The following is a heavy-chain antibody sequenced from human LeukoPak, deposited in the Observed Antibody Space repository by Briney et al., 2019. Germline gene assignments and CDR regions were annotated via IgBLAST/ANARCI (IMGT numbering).Heavy chain of an antibody. D-gene: IGHD2-2*01. J-gene: IGHJ3*02. CDR2: IIPITGLT. Sequence: ASVKVSCKVSGGSSSTYAINWVRQDPGQGLEWMGGIIPITGLTNYADKFQGRVTIGADETLITGYMEPSSLRSEDTAVYYCVTLLYQILFRVSPSIWGHGTVVILST. CDR1: GGSSSTYA. V-gene: IGHV1-69*01. CDR3: VTLLYQILFRVSPSI.